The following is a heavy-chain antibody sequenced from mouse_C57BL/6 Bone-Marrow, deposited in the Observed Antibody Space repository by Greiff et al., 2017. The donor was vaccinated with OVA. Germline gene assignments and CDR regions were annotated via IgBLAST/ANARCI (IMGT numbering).Heavy chain of an antibody. CDR2: INPNNGGT. D-gene: IGHD2-1*01. V-gene: IGHV1-26*01. J-gene: IGHJ2*01. Sequence: EVQLQQSGPELVKPGASVKISCKASGYKFTDYYMNWVKQSHGKSLEWIGDINPNNGGTSYNQKFKGKATLTVDKSSSTAYMELRSLTSEDSAVYYCASRYYGHFDYWGQGTTLTVSS. CDR3: ASRYYGHFDY. CDR1: GYKFTDYY.